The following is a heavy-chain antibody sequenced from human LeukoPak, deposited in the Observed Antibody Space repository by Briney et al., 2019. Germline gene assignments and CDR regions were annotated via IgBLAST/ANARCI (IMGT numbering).Heavy chain of an antibody. Sequence: GGSLRLSCAASGFTFSSYWMHWVRQAPGKGLVWVSRINSDGSSTSYADSVKGRFTTSRDNAENTLYLQMNSLRAEDTAVYYCARVRQWLVPTFDYWGQGTLVTVSS. CDR2: INSDGSST. V-gene: IGHV3-74*01. D-gene: IGHD6-19*01. J-gene: IGHJ4*02. CDR1: GFTFSSYW. CDR3: ARVRQWLVPTFDY.